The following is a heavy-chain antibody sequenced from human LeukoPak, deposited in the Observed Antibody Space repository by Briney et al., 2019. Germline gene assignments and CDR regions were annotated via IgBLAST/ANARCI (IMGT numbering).Heavy chain of an antibody. V-gene: IGHV1-2*02. CDR2: INPNSGGT. D-gene: IGHD4-17*01. CDR1: GYTFTGYY. J-gene: IGHJ4*02. CDR3: AREGATTVTTGDY. Sequence: EASVKVSCKASGYTFTGYYMHWVRQAPGQGLEWMGWINPNSGGTNYAQKFQGRVTMTRDTSISTAYMELSRLRSDDTAVYYCAREGATTVTTGDYWGQGTLVTVSS.